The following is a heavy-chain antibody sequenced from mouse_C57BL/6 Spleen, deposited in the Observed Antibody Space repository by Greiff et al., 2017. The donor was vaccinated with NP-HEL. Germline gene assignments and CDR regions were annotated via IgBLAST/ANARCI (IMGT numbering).Heavy chain of an antibody. CDR1: GYTFTDYY. Sequence: EVQLQQSGPELVKPGASVKISCKASGYTFTDYYMNWVKQSHGKSLEWIGDINPNNGGTSYNQKFKGKATLTVDKSSSTAYMELRSLTSEDSAVYYCARRDYYGTLYAMDYWGQGTSVTVSS. CDR2: INPNNGGT. CDR3: ARRDYYGTLYAMDY. V-gene: IGHV1-26*01. D-gene: IGHD1-1*01. J-gene: IGHJ4*01.